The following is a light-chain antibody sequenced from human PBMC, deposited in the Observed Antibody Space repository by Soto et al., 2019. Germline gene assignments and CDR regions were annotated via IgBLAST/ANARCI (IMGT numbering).Light chain of an antibody. CDR2: EVS. CDR3: CSYAGSNNYV. V-gene: IGLV2-8*01. CDR1: SSNIGSYNY. J-gene: IGLJ1*01. Sequence: QSALTQPPSASGSPGQSVTISCTGTSSNIGSYNYVSWYQQYPGKAPKLMIYEVSERPSGVPARFSGSKSGNTASLTVSGLQAEDEADYYCCSYAGSNNYVFGTGTKLTVL.